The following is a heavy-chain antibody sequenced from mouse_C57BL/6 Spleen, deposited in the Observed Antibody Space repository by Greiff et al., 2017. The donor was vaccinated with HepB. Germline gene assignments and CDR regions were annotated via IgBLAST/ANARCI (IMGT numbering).Heavy chain of an antibody. D-gene: IGHD2-5*01. J-gene: IGHJ4*01. Sequence: QVQLQQPGAELVKPGASVKMSCKASGYTFTSYWITWVKQRPGQGLEWIGDIYPGSGSTNYNEKFKSKATLTVDTSSSTAYMQLSSLTSEDSAVYYCARWSYYYSNYDYYAMDYWGQGTSVTVSS. V-gene: IGHV1-55*01. CDR2: IYPGSGST. CDR1: GYTFTSYW. CDR3: ARWSYYYSNYDYYAMDY.